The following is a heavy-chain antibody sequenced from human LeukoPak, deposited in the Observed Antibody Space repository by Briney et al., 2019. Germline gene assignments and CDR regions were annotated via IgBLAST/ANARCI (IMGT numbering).Heavy chain of an antibody. CDR2: ISGSGGST. CDR3: AKDRDDYVWGSYLGAFDI. Sequence: GGSLRLSCAASAFTFSSYAMSWVRQAPGKGLEWVSLISGSGGSTYYADSVKGRFTISRDNSKNTLYLQTNSLRAEDTAVFYCAKDRDDYVWGSYLGAFDIWGQGTMVTVSS. D-gene: IGHD3-16*01. V-gene: IGHV3-23*01. J-gene: IGHJ3*02. CDR1: AFTFSSYA.